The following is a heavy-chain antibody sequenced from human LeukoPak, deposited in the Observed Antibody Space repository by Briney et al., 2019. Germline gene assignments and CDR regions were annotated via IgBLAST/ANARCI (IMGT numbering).Heavy chain of an antibody. CDR3: ARELFSSSWYVRDFDY. D-gene: IGHD6-13*01. CDR2: IIPIFGTA. CDR1: GGTFSSYA. Sequence: ASVKVSCKASGGTFSSYAISWVRQAPGQGLEWMGRIIPIFGTANYAQKFQGRVTITTDESASTAYMELSSLRSEDTAVYYCARELFSSSWYVRDFDYWGQGTLATVSS. V-gene: IGHV1-69*05. J-gene: IGHJ4*02.